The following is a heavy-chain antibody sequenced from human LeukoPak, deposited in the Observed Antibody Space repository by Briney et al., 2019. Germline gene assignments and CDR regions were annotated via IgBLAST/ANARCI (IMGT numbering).Heavy chain of an antibody. CDR1: GFTFSSYW. CDR2: ISSDGDTT. CDR3: ARVLYSWNDVVDY. J-gene: IGHJ4*02. V-gene: IGHV3-74*01. Sequence: GGSLRLSCAASGFTFSSYWMHWVRQAPGKGLVWVSRISSDGDTTNYADPVKGRFTISRDNAKNTLYLQMNSLRAEDTAVYYCARVLYSWNDVVDYWGQGTLVTVSS. D-gene: IGHD1-20*01.